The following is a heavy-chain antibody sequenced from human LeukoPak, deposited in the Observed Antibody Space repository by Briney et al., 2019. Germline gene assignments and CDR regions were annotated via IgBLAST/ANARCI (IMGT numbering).Heavy chain of an antibody. CDR1: GGSISSGDYY. CDR3: ARVGDYYDSSAYYLFDY. Sequence: SETLSLTCTVSGGSISSGDYYWSWIRQPPGKGLEWIGYIYYSGSTYYNPSLKSRVTISVDTSKNQFSLKLSSVTAADTAVYYCARVGDYYDSSAYYLFDYWGQGTLVTVSS. V-gene: IGHV4-30-4*01. CDR2: IYYSGST. D-gene: IGHD3-22*01. J-gene: IGHJ4*02.